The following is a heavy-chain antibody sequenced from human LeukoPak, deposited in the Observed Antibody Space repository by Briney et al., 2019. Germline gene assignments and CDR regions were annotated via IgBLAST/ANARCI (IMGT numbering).Heavy chain of an antibody. CDR1: GFTFSSYA. J-gene: IGHJ4*02. Sequence: PGGSLRLSCAASGFTFSSYAMHWVRQAPGKGLEYVSAISSNGGSTYYANSVKGRFTISRDNSKNTLYLQMGSLRAEDMAVYYCARESLTIVVVPAAIGVGYFDYWGQGTLVTVSS. CDR2: ISSNGGST. V-gene: IGHV3-64*01. D-gene: IGHD2-2*02. CDR3: ARESLTIVVVPAAIGVGYFDY.